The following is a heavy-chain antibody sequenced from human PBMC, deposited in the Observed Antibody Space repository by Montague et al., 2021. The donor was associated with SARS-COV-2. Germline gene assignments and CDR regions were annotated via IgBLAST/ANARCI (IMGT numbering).Heavy chain of an antibody. J-gene: IGHJ4*02. CDR3: ARDLNDYVWGSYRYFDY. V-gene: IGHV3-21*01. D-gene: IGHD3-16*02. CDR1: GFTFSSYS. Sequence: SLRLSCAASGFTFSSYSMNWVRQAPGKGLEWVSSISSSSSYMYYADSVKSRFTISRDNAKNSLYLQMNSLRAEDTAVYYCARDLNDYVWGSYRYFDYWGQGTLVTVSS. CDR2: ISSSSSYM.